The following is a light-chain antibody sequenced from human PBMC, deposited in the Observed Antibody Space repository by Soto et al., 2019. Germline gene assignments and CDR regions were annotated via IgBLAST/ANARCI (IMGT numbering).Light chain of an antibody. Sequence: NFLLTQPHSVSESPGKTVTISCTRSSGSIASNYVQWYQQRPGSAPTTVIYDDNQRRSGVPDRFSGSIDSSSTSASLTISGLQTEDEADYYCQSYESSRLWVFGGGTKHTVL. V-gene: IGLV6-57*03. J-gene: IGLJ3*02. CDR2: DDN. CDR3: QSYESSRLWV. CDR1: SGSIASNY.